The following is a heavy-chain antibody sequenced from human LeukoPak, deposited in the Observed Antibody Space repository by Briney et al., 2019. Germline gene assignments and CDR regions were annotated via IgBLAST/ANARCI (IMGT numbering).Heavy chain of an antibody. CDR1: GGSFSGYY. V-gene: IGHV4-34*01. CDR3: AGFNTVDY. D-gene: IGHD2-8*02. J-gene: IGHJ4*02. CDR2: INHSGST. Sequence: RASETPSLTCAVYGGSFSGYYWSWIRQPPGKGLEWIGEINHSGSTNYNPSLKSRVTISVDTSKNQFSLKLISVTAADTAVYYCAGFNTVDYWGQGTLVTVSS.